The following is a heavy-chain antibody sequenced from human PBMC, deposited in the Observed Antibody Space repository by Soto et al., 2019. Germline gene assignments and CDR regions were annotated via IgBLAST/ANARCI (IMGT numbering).Heavy chain of an antibody. CDR3: AHIPPLYDFWNHYVPSSFDY. CDR1: DFSLSTTGVG. J-gene: IGHJ4*02. V-gene: IGHV2-5*01. CDR2: IYWNDDK. Sequence: SGPTLVNPTQTLTVTCTFSDFSLSTTGVGVAWIRQPPGKALEWLALIYWNDDKRYSPSLKSRLTITKDPSKNQVVLTMTNMDPVDTATYYCAHIPPLYDFWNHYVPSSFDYWGQGTLVTVSS. D-gene: IGHD3-3*01.